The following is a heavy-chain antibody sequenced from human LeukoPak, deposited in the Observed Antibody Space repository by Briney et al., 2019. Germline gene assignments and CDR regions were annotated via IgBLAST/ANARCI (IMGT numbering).Heavy chain of an antibody. J-gene: IGHJ5*02. CDR1: GGSVSSSY. Sequence: SETLSLTCAISGGSVSSSYWSWFRQPPGRGLEWIGFITYSGDTKYNPSLKSRVTMSIDTSKNQFSLKLSSVTAADTAVYYCARSGVPAARVNNWFDPWGQGTLVTVSS. V-gene: IGHV4-59*02. CDR2: ITYSGDT. CDR3: ARSGVPAARVNNWFDP. D-gene: IGHD2-2*01.